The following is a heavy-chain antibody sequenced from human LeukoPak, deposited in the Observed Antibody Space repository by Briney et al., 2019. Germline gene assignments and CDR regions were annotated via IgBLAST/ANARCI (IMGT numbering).Heavy chain of an antibody. Sequence: PGESLRLSCAASGFTVSSHSMSWVRQAPGKGLEWVANIKQDGTEKYYVDSVGGRFTISRDNAKNSLYLQMNSLRAEDTATYYCVRDGLLMFYVGYMDVWGKGTTVSVSS. D-gene: IGHD2-8*01. V-gene: IGHV3-7*01. CDR1: GFTVSSHS. CDR3: VRDGLLMFYVGYMDV. CDR2: IKQDGTEK. J-gene: IGHJ6*03.